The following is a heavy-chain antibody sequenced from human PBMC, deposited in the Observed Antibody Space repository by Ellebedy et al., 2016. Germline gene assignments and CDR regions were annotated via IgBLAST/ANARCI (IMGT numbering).Heavy chain of an antibody. CDR2: ISGSGGST. CDR3: AKSPGDTAMVDVYYFDY. V-gene: IGHV3-23*01. J-gene: IGHJ4*02. Sequence: GESLKISCAASGFTFSSYAMSWVRQAPGKGLEWVSIISGSGGSTYYADSVKGRFTMSRDNSKNTLYFQMNSLRAEDTAVYYCAKSPGDTAMVDVYYFDYWGQGTLVTVSS. CDR1: GFTFSSYA. D-gene: IGHD5-18*01.